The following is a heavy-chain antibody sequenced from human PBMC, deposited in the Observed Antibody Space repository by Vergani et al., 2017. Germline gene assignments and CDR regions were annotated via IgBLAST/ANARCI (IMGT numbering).Heavy chain of an antibody. J-gene: IGHJ6*02. CDR3: ARGPRYYDFWSGYYSGRFSGGMDV. CDR1: GYTFTSYD. D-gene: IGHD3-3*01. CDR2: MNPNSGNT. Sequence: QVQLVQSGAEVKKPGASVKVSCKASGYTFTSYDINWVRQATGQGLEWMGWMNPNSGNTGYAQKFQGRVTMTRNTSISTAYMELSSLRSEATAVYYCARGPRYYDFWSGYYSGRFSGGMDVWGQGTTVTVSS. V-gene: IGHV1-8*01.